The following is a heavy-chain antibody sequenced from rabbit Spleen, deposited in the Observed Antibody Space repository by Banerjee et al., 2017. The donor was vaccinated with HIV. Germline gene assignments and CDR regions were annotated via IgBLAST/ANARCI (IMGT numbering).Heavy chain of an antibody. V-gene: IGHV1S40*01. Sequence: QSLEESGGDLVKPGASLTLTCTASGVSLSYSSYMCWVRQAPGKGLEWIACIDAGSSGFTYFATWAKGRFTISRTSSTTVTLQMTRLTAADTAAYFCARDLTGIIGWNFYLWGPGTLVTVS. CDR2: IDAGSSGFT. CDR3: ARDLTGIIGWNFYL. D-gene: IGHD1-1*01. J-gene: IGHJ6*01. CDR1: GVSLSYSSY.